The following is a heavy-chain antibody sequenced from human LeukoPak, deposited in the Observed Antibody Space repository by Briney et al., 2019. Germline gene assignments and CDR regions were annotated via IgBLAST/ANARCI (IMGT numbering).Heavy chain of an antibody. J-gene: IGHJ4*02. V-gene: IGHV4-30-4*08. CDR2: IYYSGSA. CDR1: GDSISSGDYY. Sequence: SETLSLTCTVSGDSISSGDYYWSWIRQPPGKGLEWIGYIYYSGSAYYNPSPKSRVTISVDTSKNHFSLKLSSVTAADTAVYYCARHSTFFGVVIIKGRVRGPFDYWGQGTLVTVSS. CDR3: ARHSTFFGVVIIKGRVRGPFDY. D-gene: IGHD3-3*01.